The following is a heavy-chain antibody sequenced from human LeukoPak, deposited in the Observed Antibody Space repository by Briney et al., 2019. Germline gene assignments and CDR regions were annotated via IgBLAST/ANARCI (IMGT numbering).Heavy chain of an antibody. CDR3: ARADCSSWPYFDY. V-gene: IGHV3-30-3*01. Sequence: PGRSLRLSCAASRFTFSSYAMHWVRQAPGKGLEWVAVISYDGSNKYYADSVKGRFTISRDNSKNTLYLQMNSLRAEDTAVYYCARADCSSWPYFDYWGQGTLVTVSS. CDR1: RFTFSSYA. D-gene: IGHD6-13*01. J-gene: IGHJ4*02. CDR2: ISYDGSNK.